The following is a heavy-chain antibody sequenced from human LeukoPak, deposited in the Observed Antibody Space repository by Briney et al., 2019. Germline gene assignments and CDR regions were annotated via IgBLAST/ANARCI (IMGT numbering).Heavy chain of an antibody. V-gene: IGHV3-74*01. D-gene: IGHD1-26*01. J-gene: IGHJ4*02. CDR2: INTDGSHT. CDR1: GFTFSDYW. Sequence: GGSLRLSCAVSGFTFSDYWMHWVRQAPGKGLVWVSRINTDGSHTNYADSVKGRFTISRDNAKNTLYLRMNSLRAEDTAVYYCARDPVGWYLVGATTDVAWGQGTLVTVSS. CDR3: ARDPVGWYLVGATTDVA.